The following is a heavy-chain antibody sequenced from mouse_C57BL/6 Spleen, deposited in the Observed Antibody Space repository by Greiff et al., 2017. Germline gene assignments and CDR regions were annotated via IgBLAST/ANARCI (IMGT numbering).Heavy chain of an antibody. V-gene: IGHV1-80*01. CDR1: GYAFSSYW. CDR3: ARSSYGSSLWFAY. D-gene: IGHD1-1*01. J-gene: IGHJ3*01. CDR2: IYPGDGDT. Sequence: QVQLQQSGAELVKPGASVKISCKASGYAFSSYWMNWVKQRPGKGLEWIGQIYPGDGDTNYNGKFKGKATLTADKSYSTAYMQLSSRTSEDSAVYFCARSSYGSSLWFAYWGQGTLVTVSA.